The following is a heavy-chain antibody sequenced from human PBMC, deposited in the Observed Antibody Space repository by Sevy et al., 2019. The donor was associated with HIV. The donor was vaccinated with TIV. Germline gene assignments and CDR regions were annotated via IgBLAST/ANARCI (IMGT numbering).Heavy chain of an antibody. CDR2: ISYDGSNK. CDR3: ASTVGGSGSYYYYYYGMDV. D-gene: IGHD1-26*01. CDR1: GFTFSSYA. V-gene: IGHV3-30*04. Sequence: GGSLRLSCAASGFTFSSYAMHWVRQAPGKGLEWVAVISYDGSNKYYADSVKGRFTISRDNSKNTRYLQMNSLRDEDTAVYYCASTVGGSGSYYYYYYGMDVWGQGTTVTVSS. J-gene: IGHJ6*02.